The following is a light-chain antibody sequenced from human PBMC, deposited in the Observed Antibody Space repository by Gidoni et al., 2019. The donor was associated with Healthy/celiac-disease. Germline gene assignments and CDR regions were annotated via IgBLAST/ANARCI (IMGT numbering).Light chain of an antibody. CDR2: DVS. CDR3: CSYAGSYTWV. V-gene: IGLV2-11*01. CDR1: SSDVGGYNY. J-gene: IGLJ2*01. Sequence: QSALTQPRSVSGSPGQSVTISCTGTSSDVGGYNYVSWYQQYPGKAPKLMIYDVSKRPSGGPDRFSGSKSGNTASLTISGLQAEDEADYYCCSYAGSYTWVFGGGTKLTVL.